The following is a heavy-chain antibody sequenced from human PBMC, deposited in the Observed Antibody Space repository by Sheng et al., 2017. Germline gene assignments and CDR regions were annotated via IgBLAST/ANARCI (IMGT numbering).Heavy chain of an antibody. Sequence: QVQLQQWGAGLLKPSETLSLTCAVYGGSFSGYYWSWIRQPPGKGLEWIGEINHSGSTNYNPSLKSRVTISVDTSKNQFSLKLSSVTAADTAVYYCARTLGDDYGDYDSGYGMDVWGQGTTVTVSS. CDR3: ARTLGDDYGDYDSGYGMDV. J-gene: IGHJ6*02. V-gene: IGHV4-34*01. D-gene: IGHD4-17*01. CDR1: GGSFSGYY. CDR2: INHSGST.